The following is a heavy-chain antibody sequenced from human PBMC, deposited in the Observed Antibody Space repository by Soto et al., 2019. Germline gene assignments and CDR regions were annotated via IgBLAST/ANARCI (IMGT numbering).Heavy chain of an antibody. CDR2: ISAGGSNT. CDR3: AKEYSTSFDY. CDR1: GFSISNFG. J-gene: IGHJ4*02. V-gene: IGHV3-23*01. Sequence: GGSLRLSCSASGFSISNFGMFWVRQAPGRGLEWVSAISAGGSNTNYADSVKGRFTISSDNSKNTLYLQMNGLRADDTAVYYCAKEYSTSFDYWGQGTPVTVSS. D-gene: IGHD6-6*01.